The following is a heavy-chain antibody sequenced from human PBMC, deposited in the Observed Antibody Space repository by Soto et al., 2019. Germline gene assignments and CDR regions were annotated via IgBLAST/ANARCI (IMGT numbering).Heavy chain of an antibody. CDR3: TRAKVSGIAAALDY. Sequence: QVQLVESGGGVVQPGRSLRLSCDASGFTFSSYAMHWVRQAPGKGLEWVAVISYDGSNKYYADSVKGRFTISRDNSKNTLYVPMNSLRAEDTAVYYCTRAKVSGIAAALDYWGQGTLVTVSS. J-gene: IGHJ4*02. V-gene: IGHV3-30-3*01. CDR1: GFTFSSYA. CDR2: ISYDGSNK. D-gene: IGHD6-13*01.